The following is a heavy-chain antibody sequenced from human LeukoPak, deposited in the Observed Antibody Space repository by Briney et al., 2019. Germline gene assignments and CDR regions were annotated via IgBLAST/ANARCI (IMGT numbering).Heavy chain of an antibody. D-gene: IGHD3-10*01. V-gene: IGHV4-34*01. J-gene: IGHJ6*02. CDR2: INHSGST. CDR1: GGSFSGYY. CDR3: ARGPGGVIITNYGMDV. Sequence: SETLSLTCAVYGGSFSGYYWSWIRQPPGKGLEWIGEINHSGSTNYNPSLKSRVTISVDTSKNQFSLKLSSVTAADTAVYYCARGPGGVIITNYGMDVWGQGTTVTVSS.